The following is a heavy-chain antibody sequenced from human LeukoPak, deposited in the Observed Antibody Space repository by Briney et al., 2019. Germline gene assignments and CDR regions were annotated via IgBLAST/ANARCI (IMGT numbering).Heavy chain of an antibody. J-gene: IGHJ4*02. CDR1: GFTFSSYA. CDR2: VSYDESKK. CDR3: ARGRGIAL. Sequence: HPGGSLRLSCAASGFTFSSYAMHWVRQAPGKGLEWVALVSYDESKKNYADSVKGRFTISRDNVKSSLYLQMNSLRVEDTAVYYCARGRGIALWGQGTLVTVSS. D-gene: IGHD6-13*01. V-gene: IGHV3-30*04.